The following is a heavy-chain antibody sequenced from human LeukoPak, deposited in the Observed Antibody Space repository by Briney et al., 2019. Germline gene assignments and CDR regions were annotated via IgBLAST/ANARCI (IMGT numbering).Heavy chain of an antibody. CDR2: ITYDGSNK. J-gene: IGHJ4*02. D-gene: IGHD4-17*01. Sequence: GGSLRVSCAASGITFSSYGMHWVRQAQGKGLEWVAAITYDGSNKYYADSVKDRFTITRDNSKNTLYLQMKSMRAEDKAVYYCAKDYDYGDYEGIDYWGQGTLVTVSS. V-gene: IGHV3-30*18. CDR3: AKDYDYGDYEGIDY. CDR1: GITFSSYG.